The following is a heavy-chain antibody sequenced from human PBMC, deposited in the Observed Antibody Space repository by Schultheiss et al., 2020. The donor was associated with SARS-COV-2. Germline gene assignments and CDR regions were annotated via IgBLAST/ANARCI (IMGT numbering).Heavy chain of an antibody. CDR1: GGSFSGYY. Sequence: SQTLSLTCAVYGGSFSGYYWSWIRQPPGKGLEWIGEINHSGSTNYNPSLKSRVTISVDTSKNQFSLKLSSVTAAGTAVYYCARARGVAPNCFDYWGQGTLVTVSS. D-gene: IGHD2-15*01. CDR3: ARARGVAPNCFDY. V-gene: IGHV4-34*01. CDR2: INHSGST. J-gene: IGHJ4*02.